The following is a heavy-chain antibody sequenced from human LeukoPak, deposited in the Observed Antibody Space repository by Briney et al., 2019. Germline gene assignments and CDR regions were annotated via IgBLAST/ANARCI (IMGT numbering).Heavy chain of an antibody. CDR1: GGTFSGDY. CDR2: INHSGST. J-gene: IGHJ4*02. V-gene: IGHV4-34*01. Sequence: PSETLSLTCAVYGGTFSGDYWSWIRQPPGKGLEWIGEINHSGSTNYNPSLKSRVTISVDTSKNQFSLKLTSVTAADTAVYYCTRGPYGATLGYWGQGTLVTVSS. D-gene: IGHD1-26*01. CDR3: TRGPYGATLGY.